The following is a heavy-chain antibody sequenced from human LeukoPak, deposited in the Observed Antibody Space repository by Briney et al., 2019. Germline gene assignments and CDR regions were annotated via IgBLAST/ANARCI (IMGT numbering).Heavy chain of an antibody. V-gene: IGHV1-3*03. CDR3: ARATRFGGTFDY. Sequence: ASVKVSCKASGYTFTSYAMHWVRQAPGQRLEWMGWINAGNGNTKYSQEFQGRVTITRDTSASTAYMELSSLRSEDMAVYYCARATRFGGTFDYWGQGTLVTVSS. CDR2: INAGNGNT. J-gene: IGHJ4*02. CDR1: GYTFTSYA. D-gene: IGHD3-10*01.